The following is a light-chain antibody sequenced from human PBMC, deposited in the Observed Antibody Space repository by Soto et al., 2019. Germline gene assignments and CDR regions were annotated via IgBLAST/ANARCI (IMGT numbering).Light chain of an antibody. CDR1: HTISSW. Sequence: DIQMTQSPSTLSGSVGDRVTITCRASHTISSWLAWYQQKPGKAPKLLIYKASTLKSGVPARFSGSGSGTDFTLTISSLEPEDFAVYYCQQRSNWPLITFGQGTRLEIK. CDR3: QQRSNWPLIT. J-gene: IGKJ5*01. CDR2: KAS. V-gene: IGKV1-5*03.